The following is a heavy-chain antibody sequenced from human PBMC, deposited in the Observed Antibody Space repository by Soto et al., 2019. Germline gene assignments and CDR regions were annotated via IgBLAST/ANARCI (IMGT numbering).Heavy chain of an antibody. D-gene: IGHD3-10*01. J-gene: IGHJ4*02. V-gene: IGHV1-69*02. CDR3: ASSYGSGYRAFDY. Sequence: QVQLVQSGAEVKRPGSSVKVSCKASGDTFNFYSINWVRQAPGLGLEWMGRVNPIVSMSNYAQKFQGRVKMTADKSTSTAYMELSSLRSEDMAIYYCASSYGSGYRAFDYWGQGAPVTVSS. CDR2: VNPIVSMS. CDR1: GDTFNFYS.